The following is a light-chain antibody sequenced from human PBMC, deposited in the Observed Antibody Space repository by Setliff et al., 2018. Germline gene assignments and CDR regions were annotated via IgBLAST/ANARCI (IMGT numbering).Light chain of an antibody. V-gene: IGLV2-14*03. J-gene: IGLJ1*01. CDR1: SSDVGSYDL. Sequence: QSALTQPASVSGSPGQSITNSCSGTSSDVGSYDLVSWYQQHPGKAPKLIIYAVSDRPSGVSNRFSGSKSGNTASLTISGLQTEDEADYYCNAYTSGSTYVFGTGTKGTVL. CDR3: NAYTSGSTYV. CDR2: AVS.